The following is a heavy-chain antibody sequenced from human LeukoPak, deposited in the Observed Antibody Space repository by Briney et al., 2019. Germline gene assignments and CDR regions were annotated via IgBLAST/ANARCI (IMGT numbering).Heavy chain of an antibody. CDR3: ARDRTTIFGVLYYYYGMDV. V-gene: IGHV1-69*13. Sequence: GASVKVSCKASGGTFSSYAISWVRQAPGQGLEWMGGIIPIFGTANYAQKFQGRATITADESTSTAYMELSSLRSEDTAVYYCARDRTTIFGVLYYYYGMDVWGQGTTVTVSS. D-gene: IGHD3-3*01. CDR2: IIPIFGTA. J-gene: IGHJ6*02. CDR1: GGTFSSYA.